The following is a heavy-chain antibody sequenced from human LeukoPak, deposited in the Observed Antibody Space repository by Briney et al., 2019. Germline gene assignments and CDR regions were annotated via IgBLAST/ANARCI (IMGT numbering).Heavy chain of an antibody. V-gene: IGHV1-69*04. CDR2: IIPILGIA. CDR1: GGTFSSYA. Sequence: SVKVSCKASGGTFSSYAISRVRQAPGQGLEWMGRIIPILGIANYAQKFQGRVTITADKSTSTAYMELRSLRSEDTAVYYCARDGIQLWSSLKFFYFDYWGQGTLVTVSS. D-gene: IGHD5-18*01. J-gene: IGHJ4*02. CDR3: ARDGIQLWSSLKFFYFDY.